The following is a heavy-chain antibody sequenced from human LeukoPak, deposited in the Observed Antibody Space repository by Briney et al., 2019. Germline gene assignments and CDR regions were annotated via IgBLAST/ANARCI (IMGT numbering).Heavy chain of an antibody. CDR3: ARLGNAAVANPPH. CDR2: IYYSGST. D-gene: IGHD6-19*01. J-gene: IGHJ1*01. Sequence: TSETLSLTCTVSGASISSSSYYWGWIRQPPGEGLEWIGSIYYSGSTNYNPSLKSRITISIDTSKNQFSLKLSSVTAADTAVYYCARLGNAAVANPPHWGQGTLVTVSS. V-gene: IGHV4-39*07. CDR1: GASISSSSYY.